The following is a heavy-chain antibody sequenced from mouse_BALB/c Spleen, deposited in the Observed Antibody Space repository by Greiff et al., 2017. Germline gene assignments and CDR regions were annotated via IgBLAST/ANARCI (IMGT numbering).Heavy chain of an antibody. J-gene: IGHJ2*01. CDR1: GFSLTSYG. CDR2: IWSGGST. D-gene: IGHD2-2*01. V-gene: IGHV2-2*02. Sequence: VQVVESGPGLVQPSQSLSITCTVSGFSLTSYGVHWVRQSPGKGLEWLGVIWSGGSTDYNAAFISRLSISKDNSKSQVFFKMNSLQANDTAIYYCARNGHYGYDRIADYWGQGTTLTVSS. CDR3: ARNGHYGYDRIADY.